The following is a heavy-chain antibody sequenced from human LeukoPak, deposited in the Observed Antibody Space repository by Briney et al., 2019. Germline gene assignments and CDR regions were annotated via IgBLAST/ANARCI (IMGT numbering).Heavy chain of an antibody. D-gene: IGHD3-22*01. V-gene: IGHV3-23*01. CDR2: ISDSGLNT. CDR3: AKEAHSSGYYSDY. CDR1: GLTFSSYA. Sequence: GGSLRLSCAASGLTFSSYAMNWVRQAPEKGLEWVSGISDSGLNTYYADSVEGRFTISRDNSKNTLYLQMNSLRAEDTAIYYCAKEAHSSGYYSDYWGQGTLVTVSS. J-gene: IGHJ4*02.